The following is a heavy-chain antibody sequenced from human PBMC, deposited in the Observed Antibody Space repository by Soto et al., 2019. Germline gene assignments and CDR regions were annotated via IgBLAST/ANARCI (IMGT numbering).Heavy chain of an antibody. J-gene: IGHJ3*02. D-gene: IGHD3-10*01. CDR3: ASHSNCYGSGTEAFDI. V-gene: IGHV4-59*01. CDR2: IYYSGST. Sequence: QVQLQESGPGLVKPSETLSLTCTVSGGSISSYYWSWIRQPPGKGLEWIGYIYYSGSTNYNPSLKIRVTISVDMSKNQFSLKLSSVTDADTAVYYCASHSNCYGSGTEAFDIWGQGTMVTVSS. CDR1: GGSISSYY.